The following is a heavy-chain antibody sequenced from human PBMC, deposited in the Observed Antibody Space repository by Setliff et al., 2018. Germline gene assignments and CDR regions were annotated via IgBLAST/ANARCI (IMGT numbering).Heavy chain of an antibody. CDR2: IYTSGST. CDR1: GGSISSGSYY. V-gene: IGHV4-61*02. J-gene: IGHJ4*02. Sequence: SETLSLTCTVSGGSISSGSYYWSWIRQPAGKGLEWIGRIYTSGSTNYNPSLKRRVTISVDTTKNQFSLQLNSVTAADTAVYYFRLANCSKNCEEALDYWSQGALVTVS. D-gene: IGHD2-2*01. CDR3: RLANCSKNCEEALDY.